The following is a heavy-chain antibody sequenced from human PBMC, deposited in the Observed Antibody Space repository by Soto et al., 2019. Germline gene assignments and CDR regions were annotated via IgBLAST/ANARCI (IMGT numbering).Heavy chain of an antibody. D-gene: IGHD5-12*01. Sequence: PGGSLRLSCAASGFTFSSYAMSWVRQAPGKGLEWVSAISGSGGSTYYADSVKGRFTISRDNSKNTLYLQMNSLRAEDTAVYYCAKSSAGYSGYDQDYWGQGTLVTVSS. CDR2: ISGSGGST. CDR3: AKSSAGYSGYDQDY. V-gene: IGHV3-23*01. J-gene: IGHJ4*02. CDR1: GFTFSSYA.